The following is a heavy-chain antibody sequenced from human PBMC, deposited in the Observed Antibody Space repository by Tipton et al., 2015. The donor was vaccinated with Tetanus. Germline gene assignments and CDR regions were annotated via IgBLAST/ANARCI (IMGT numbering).Heavy chain of an antibody. V-gene: IGHV3-23*01. CDR1: GFTFSTYD. CDR3: ARSRGGTRDYYASGY. D-gene: IGHD3-22*01. CDR2: ISDSGDST. J-gene: IGHJ4*02. Sequence: SLRLSCAASGFTFSTYDMSWVRQAPGKGLEWVSLISDSGDSTFYADSVKGRFTISRDNSRNTLYLQMNDLSREDTAVYYCARSRGGTRDYYASGYWGQGTLVTVSS.